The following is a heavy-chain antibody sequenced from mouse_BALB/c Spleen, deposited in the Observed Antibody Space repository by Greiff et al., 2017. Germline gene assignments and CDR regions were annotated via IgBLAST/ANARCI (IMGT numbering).Heavy chain of an antibody. V-gene: IGHV5-9-4*01. D-gene: IGHD2-3*01. CDR1: GFTFSSYA. CDR2: ISSGGSYT. CDR3: ARDDGYGFAY. J-gene: IGHJ3*01. Sequence: EVKVEESGGGLVKPGGSLKLSCAASGFTFSSYAMSWVRQSPEKRLEWVAEISSGGSYTYYPDTVTGRFTISRDNAKNTLYLEMSSLRSEDTAMYYCARDDGYGFAYWGQGTLVTVSA.